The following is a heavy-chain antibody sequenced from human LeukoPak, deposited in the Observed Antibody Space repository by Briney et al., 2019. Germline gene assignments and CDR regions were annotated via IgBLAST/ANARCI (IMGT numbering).Heavy chain of an antibody. CDR1: GGSISSSIYY. CDR2: IYKSGGT. CDR3: ATYTSWYGGAFDI. Sequence: SETLSLTCIVSGGSISSSIYYWGWIRQPPGKGLEWIGSIYKSGGTSYNPSLKSRVTISVDTSKNQFSLKLSSVTAADTALYYCATYTSWYGGAFDIWGQGTMVTVSS. D-gene: IGHD3-10*01. V-gene: IGHV4-39*01. J-gene: IGHJ3*02.